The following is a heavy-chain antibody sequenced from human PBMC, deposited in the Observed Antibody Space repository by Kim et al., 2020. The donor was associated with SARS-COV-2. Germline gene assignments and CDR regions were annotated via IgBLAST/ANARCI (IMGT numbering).Heavy chain of an antibody. J-gene: IGHJ4*01. D-gene: IGHD2-15*01. CDR2: ISGSGGST. V-gene: IGHV3-23*01. CDR1: GFTFSSYA. Sequence: GGSLRLSCAASGFTFSSYAMSWVRQAPGKGLEWVSAISGSGGSTYYADSVKGRFTISRDNSKNTLYLQMNSLRAEDTAVYYCAKDPYCSGGSCYDYWGQEPWSPSPQ. CDR3: AKDPYCSGGSCYDY.